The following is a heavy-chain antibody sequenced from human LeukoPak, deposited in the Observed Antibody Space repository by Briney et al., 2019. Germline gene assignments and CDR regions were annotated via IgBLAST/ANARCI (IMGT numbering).Heavy chain of an antibody. D-gene: IGHD6-13*01. J-gene: IGHJ4*02. Sequence: GGSLRLSCAASGFTFSSYSMNWVRQAPGEGLEWVSSISSSSSYIYYADSVKGRFTISRDNAKNSLYLQMNSLRAEDTAVYYCARDPLFLYSSSWIDYWGQGTLVTVSS. CDR3: ARDPLFLYSSSWIDY. V-gene: IGHV3-21*01. CDR2: ISSSSSYI. CDR1: GFTFSSYS.